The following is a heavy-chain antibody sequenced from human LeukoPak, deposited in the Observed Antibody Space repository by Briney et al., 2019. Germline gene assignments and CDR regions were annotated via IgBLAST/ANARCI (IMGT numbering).Heavy chain of an antibody. CDR1: GFTFSTYG. D-gene: IGHD3-16*02. CDR3: AKGGTEGVVVPSWEY. Sequence: PGGSLRLSCAASGFTFSTYGMHWVRQARGKGLEWVAVIWYDGSYKYYADSVKGRFTISRDNSKNTLYLQMDSLRDEDTAVYYCAKGGTEGVVVPSWEYWGQGTLVTVSS. CDR2: IWYDGSYK. J-gene: IGHJ4*02. V-gene: IGHV3-33*06.